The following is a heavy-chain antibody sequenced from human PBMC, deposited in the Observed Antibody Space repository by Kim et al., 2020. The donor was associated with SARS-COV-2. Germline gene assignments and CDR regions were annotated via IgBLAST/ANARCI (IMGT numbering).Heavy chain of an antibody. D-gene: IGHD4-17*01. V-gene: IGHV3-11*06. CDR3: ARDGLVTTVTTVDY. Sequence: KGRFTTSRDNAKNSLYLQMNSLRAEDTAVYYCARDGLVTTVTTVDYWGQGTLVTVSS. J-gene: IGHJ4*02.